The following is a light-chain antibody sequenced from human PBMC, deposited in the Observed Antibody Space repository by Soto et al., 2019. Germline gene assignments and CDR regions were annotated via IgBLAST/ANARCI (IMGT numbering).Light chain of an antibody. CDR3: QQVNNYPLT. J-gene: IGKJ4*01. CDR2: DAS. CDR1: QGISTF. Sequence: DIQLTQSPSFLSASVVDRFTITFLASQGISTFLAWYQQHPGTAPKRLIYDASNLQSGVPSRFSGSGSGTEFTLTISSLQPEDFATYYCQQVNNYPLTFGGGTKVDIK. V-gene: IGKV1-9*01.